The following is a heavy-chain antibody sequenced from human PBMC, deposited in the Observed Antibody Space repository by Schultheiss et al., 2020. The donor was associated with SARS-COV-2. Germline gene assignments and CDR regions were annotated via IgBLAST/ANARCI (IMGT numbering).Heavy chain of an antibody. J-gene: IGHJ4*02. CDR1: GGSISGNN. CDR2: IYYTGGT. D-gene: IGHD3-16*01. CDR3: ARVGGRPYAFDY. Sequence: SETLSLSCSVSGGSISGNNWSWIRQPPGRGLEYIGSIYYTGGTNYSPSLKSRVTISIDTSNSQFPLELTSVTAADTAVYYCARVGGRPYAFDYWGQGTLVTVSS. V-gene: IGHV4-59*01.